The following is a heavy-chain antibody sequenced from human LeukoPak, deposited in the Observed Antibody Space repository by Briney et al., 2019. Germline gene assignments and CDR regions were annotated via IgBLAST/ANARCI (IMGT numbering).Heavy chain of an antibody. V-gene: IGHV3-7*01. CDR1: GFSFSTSS. CDR2: IKEDGSGK. CDR3: ARDPYSGKYGAFDI. Sequence: GGSLRLSCVASGFSFSTSSMTWVRQSPGKGLEWLANIKEDGSGKVYVDSVKGRFTISRDNAKNSLHLQMNTLRVDGSAVYYCARDPYSGKYGAFDIWGQGTMVTISS. J-gene: IGHJ3*02. D-gene: IGHD1-26*01.